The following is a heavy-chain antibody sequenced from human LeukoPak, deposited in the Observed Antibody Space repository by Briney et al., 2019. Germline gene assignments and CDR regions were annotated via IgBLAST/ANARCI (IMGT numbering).Heavy chain of an antibody. Sequence: GGSLRLSCAASGFTFSSYGMHWVRQAPGKGLEWVAFIRYDGSNKYYADSVKGRFTISRDNSKNTLYLQMNSLRAEDTGVYYCAGAPRVELLYYFDYWGQGTLVTVSS. J-gene: IGHJ4*02. CDR1: GFTFSSYG. D-gene: IGHD1-7*01. V-gene: IGHV3-30*02. CDR2: IRYDGSNK. CDR3: AGAPRVELLYYFDY.